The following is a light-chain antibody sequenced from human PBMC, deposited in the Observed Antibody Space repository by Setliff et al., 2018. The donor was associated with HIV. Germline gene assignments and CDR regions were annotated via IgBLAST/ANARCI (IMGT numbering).Light chain of an antibody. CDR3: QQYYSLPLT. V-gene: IGKV4-1*01. CDR2: WAS. CDR1: QSISYSSNNKNY. Sequence: DIVMTQSPDSLAVSLGERATINCKSSQSISYSSNNKNYLAWYQQKPGQPPKLLIYWASSRESGAPDRFSGSGSGTDFTLTISSLQAEDVAVYYCQQYYSLPLTFGQGTKMDIK. J-gene: IGKJ1*01.